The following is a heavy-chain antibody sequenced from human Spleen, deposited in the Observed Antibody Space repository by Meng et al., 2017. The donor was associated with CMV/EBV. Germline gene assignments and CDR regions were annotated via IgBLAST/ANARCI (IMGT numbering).Heavy chain of an antibody. CDR3: ARIERRRILKYCGSDCSTTDY. CDR2: IYHSGST. V-gene: IGHV4-4*02. J-gene: IGHJ4*02. D-gene: IGHD2-21*02. Sequence: QVQLQESGPGLVKPSGTLSLTCAVSGGSISSSNLRTCVRQVPGKGLEWIGEIYHSGSTNYNPSLKSRVTISVDKFKNQFSLKLGSVTAADTAVYYCARIERRRILKYCGSDCSTTDYWGQGTLVTVSS. CDR1: GGSISSSNL.